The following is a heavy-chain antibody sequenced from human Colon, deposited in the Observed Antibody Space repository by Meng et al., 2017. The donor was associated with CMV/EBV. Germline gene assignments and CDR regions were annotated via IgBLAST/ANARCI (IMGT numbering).Heavy chain of an antibody. V-gene: IGHV3-74*01. CDR3: ARCNTAVPGGDY. D-gene: IGHD6-19*01. CDR2: ISGDGGST. CDR1: GFTFSNYW. J-gene: IGHJ4*02. Sequence: GGSLRLSCAASGFTFSNYWMYWVRQAPGKGLVWVSHISGDGGSTSYADSVKGRFTISRDNAKNTLYLQMNTLRAEDTALYYCARCNTAVPGGDYWGQGTVVTVSS.